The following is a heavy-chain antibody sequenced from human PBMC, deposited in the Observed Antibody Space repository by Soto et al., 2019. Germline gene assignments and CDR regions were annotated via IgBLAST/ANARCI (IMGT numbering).Heavy chain of an antibody. D-gene: IGHD2-2*01. V-gene: IGHV4-61*01. CDR2: MYNSGTI. CDR3: ARLTFSTTRCLKLNGFDI. Sequence: SETLSITCTVSGGSVSSGSYYWSWIRQPPGKGLEWIGYMYNSGTINNNPSLKSRVTMLIDRSTNQFFLRLTSVTAADTAVYYCARLTFSTTRCLKLNGFDIWGQGTLVTVSS. CDR1: GGSVSSGSYY. J-gene: IGHJ3*02.